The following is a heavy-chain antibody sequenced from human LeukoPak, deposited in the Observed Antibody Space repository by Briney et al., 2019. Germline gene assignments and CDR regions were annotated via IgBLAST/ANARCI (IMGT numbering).Heavy chain of an antibody. D-gene: IGHD3-22*01. J-gene: IGHJ1*01. CDR1: GFTFSNHG. V-gene: IGHV3-33*06. Sequence: PGRSLRLSCAASGFTFSNHGMHWVRLAPGKGLEWVALVSFDGSNQYYADSVKGRFTISRDNSKNTLYLQMNSLRAEDTAVYYCANFRGGDSSGYYEHWGQGTLVTVSS. CDR2: VSFDGSNQ. CDR3: ANFRGGDSSGYYEH.